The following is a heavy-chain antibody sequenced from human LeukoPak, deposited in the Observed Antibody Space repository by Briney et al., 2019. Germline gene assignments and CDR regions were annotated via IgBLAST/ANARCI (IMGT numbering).Heavy chain of an antibody. CDR3: ARGILGKDIFYDFWSGYPDLYYFDY. V-gene: IGHV4-39*01. J-gene: IGHJ4*02. Sequence: PSETLSLTCTVSGGSISSSSYYWGWIRQPPGKGLEWIGSIYYSGSTYYNPSLKSRVTISVDTSKNQFSLKLSSVTAADTAVYYCARGILGKDIFYDFWSGYPDLYYFDYWGQGTLVTVSS. CDR1: GGSISSSSYY. CDR2: IYYSGST. D-gene: IGHD3-3*01.